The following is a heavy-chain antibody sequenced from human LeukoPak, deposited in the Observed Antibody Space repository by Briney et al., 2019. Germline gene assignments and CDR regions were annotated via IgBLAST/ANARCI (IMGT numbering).Heavy chain of an antibody. CDR1: GINLRSYA. J-gene: IGHJ4*02. D-gene: IGHD2-2*01. CDR3: AKGLVGDDY. V-gene: IGHV3-23*01. Sequence: GGSLRLSCAVSGINLRSYAMNWVRQAPGKGLEWVSGSTEGSGTTYYADSVKGRFAISRDYSKNTLYLQMNSLRAEDTAVYYCAKGLVGDDYWGQGTLVTVSS. CDR2: STEGSGTT.